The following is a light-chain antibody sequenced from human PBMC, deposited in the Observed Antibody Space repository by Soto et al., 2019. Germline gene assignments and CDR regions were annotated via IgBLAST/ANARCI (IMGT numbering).Light chain of an antibody. CDR2: DVN. Sequence: QSALTQPASVSGSPGQSITISCTGTSSDVGTYNYVSWYQQYPGKAPKLMIYDVNNRPSGVSNRFSGSKSGNTASLTISGLQAADESDYYCSSYTSRSTVIFGGGTKLTVL. V-gene: IGLV2-14*03. J-gene: IGLJ2*01. CDR3: SSYTSRSTVI. CDR1: SSDVGTYNY.